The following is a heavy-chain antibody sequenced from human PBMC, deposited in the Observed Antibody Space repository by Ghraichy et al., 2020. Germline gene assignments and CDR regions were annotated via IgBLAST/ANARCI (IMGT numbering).Heavy chain of an antibody. Sequence: ASVKVSCKASGYTFTGYYIHWVRQAPGQGLEWMGWINPNIGGTNYAQEFQGRVTMTRDTSISTAYMELSRLISDDTAVYFCARQEKGDTTMVYWGQGTLVIVSS. J-gene: IGHJ4*02. CDR1: GYTFTGYY. D-gene: IGHD5-18*01. CDR3: ARQEKGDTTMVY. CDR2: INPNIGGT. V-gene: IGHV1-2*02.